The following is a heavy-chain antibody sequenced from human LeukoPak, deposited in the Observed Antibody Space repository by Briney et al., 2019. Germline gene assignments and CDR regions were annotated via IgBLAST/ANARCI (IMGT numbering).Heavy chain of an antibody. CDR2: ISYDGSNK. CDR1: GFTFSSYA. CDR3: ARDEYDY. Sequence: SGGSLRLSCAASGFTFSSYAMHWVRQAPGKGLEWVAVISYDGSNKYYADSVKGRFTISRDNSKNTLYLQMNSLRAEDTAVYYCARDEYDYWGQGTLVTVSS. J-gene: IGHJ4*02. V-gene: IGHV3-30-3*01.